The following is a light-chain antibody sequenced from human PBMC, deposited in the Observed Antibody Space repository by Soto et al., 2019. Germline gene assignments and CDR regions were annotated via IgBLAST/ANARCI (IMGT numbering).Light chain of an antibody. J-gene: IGLJ1*01. Sequence: QSALTQPASVSGSPGQSITVSCTGTSSDIGGYIFVSWYQQHPAKAPKLMIYDINNRPSGVSKRFSGSKSGNTASLTISGLQAEDEADYYCVSYTARSSYVFGTGTKLTVL. CDR3: VSYTARSSYV. V-gene: IGLV2-14*01. CDR2: DIN. CDR1: SSDIGGYIF.